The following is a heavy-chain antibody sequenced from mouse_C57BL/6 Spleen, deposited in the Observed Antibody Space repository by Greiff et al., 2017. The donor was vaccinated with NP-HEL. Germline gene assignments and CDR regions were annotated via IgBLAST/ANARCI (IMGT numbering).Heavy chain of an antibody. CDR2: IDPSDSYT. CDR1: GYTFTSYW. Sequence: VKLQQSGAELVRPGTSVKLSCKASGYTFTSYWMHWVKQRPGQGLEWIGVIDPSDSYTNYNQKFKGKATLTVDTSSSTAYMQLSSLTSEDSAVYYCASYYYGSRRAMDYWGQGTSVTVSS. D-gene: IGHD1-1*01. V-gene: IGHV1-59*01. CDR3: ASYYYGSRRAMDY. J-gene: IGHJ4*01.